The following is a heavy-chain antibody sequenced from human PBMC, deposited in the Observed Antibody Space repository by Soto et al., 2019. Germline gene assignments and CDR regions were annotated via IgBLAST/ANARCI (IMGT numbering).Heavy chain of an antibody. CDR1: GFTFSGSA. CDR3: AALGGSTDYYYYYGLDV. J-gene: IGHJ6*02. V-gene: IGHV3-73*01. Sequence: EVQLVESGGGLVQPGGSLKLSCAASGFTFSGSAMHWVRQASGKGLEWVGRIRSKANSYATAYAASVKGRFTISRDDSKNTAYLQMNSLKTEDTAVYYCAALGGSTDYYYYYGLDVWGQGTTVTVSS. D-gene: IGHD2-8*02. CDR2: IRSKANSYAT.